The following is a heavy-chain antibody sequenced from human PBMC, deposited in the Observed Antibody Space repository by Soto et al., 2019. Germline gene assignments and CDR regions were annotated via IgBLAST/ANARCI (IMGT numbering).Heavy chain of an antibody. J-gene: IGHJ3*02. Sequence: WGSLRLSCEASGLTFSAYGMHWVRQAPGKGLEWVATISYYVSKKYFGDSVKGRFTISRDNSKSTLYLEMNSLRTEDTAVYYCAKASHCNKGRCSLGLIGDRASDMWGEGTMVTFS. CDR3: AKASHCNKGRCSLGLIGDRASDM. D-gene: IGHD2-8*01. CDR1: GLTFSAYG. V-gene: IGHV3-30*18. CDR2: ISYYVSKK.